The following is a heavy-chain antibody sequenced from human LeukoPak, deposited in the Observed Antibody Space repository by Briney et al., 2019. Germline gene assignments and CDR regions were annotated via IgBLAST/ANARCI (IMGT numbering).Heavy chain of an antibody. CDR3: ARDQGSGYHTDY. D-gene: IGHD3-22*01. CDR1: GYTFTGYY. V-gene: IGHV1-2*02. J-gene: IGHJ4*02. CDR2: INPNSGGT. Sequence: ASVKVSCKASGYTFTGYYMHWVRQAPGQGLEWMGWINPNSGGTNYAQKLQGRVTMTTDTSTSTAYMELRSLRSDDTAVYYCARDQGSGYHTDYWGQGTLVTVSS.